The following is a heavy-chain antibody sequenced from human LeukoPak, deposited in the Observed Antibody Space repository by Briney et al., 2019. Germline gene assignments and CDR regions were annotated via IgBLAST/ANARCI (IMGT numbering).Heavy chain of an antibody. V-gene: IGHV3-74*01. CDR1: GFSFSSFR. Sequence: PGGSLRLSCAASGFSFSSFRMHWVRQAPGKGLVWASRINTDGSSIIYADPVKGRFTISRDNAKNTLYLQMNSLRAEDTAVYYCATLRGGSNTLDFWGQGTLVTVSS. CDR3: ATLRGGSNTLDF. D-gene: IGHD2-15*01. J-gene: IGHJ4*02. CDR2: INTDGSSI.